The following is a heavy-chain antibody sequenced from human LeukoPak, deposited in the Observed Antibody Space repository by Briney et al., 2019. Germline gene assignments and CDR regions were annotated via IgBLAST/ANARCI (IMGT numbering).Heavy chain of an antibody. D-gene: IGHD3-16*01. CDR2: IDYSGST. J-gene: IGHJ2*01. CDR1: GGSISSSGYC. Sequence: PSETLSLTCTSSGGSISSSGYCWGWIRHPPGKGLGWIGSIDYSGSTNYNSSLKSRVTISVDTSKNQFSLKLNSVTAADTAVYFCARKVGAPNWYFDLWGRGTLVTVSS. V-gene: IGHV4-39*07. CDR3: ARKVGAPNWYFDL.